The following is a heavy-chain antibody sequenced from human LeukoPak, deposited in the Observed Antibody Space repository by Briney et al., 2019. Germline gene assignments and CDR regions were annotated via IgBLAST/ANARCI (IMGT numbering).Heavy chain of an antibody. CDR2: ITPSNGNT. D-gene: IGHD3-16*01. CDR1: GYTFTSYG. Sequence: GASVKVSCRASGYTFTSYGISWVRQAPGQGLAWMGWITPSNGNTKYAQKFQGRVTMTTDTSTNTAYMDLRSLRSDDTAVYYCAVWVSASDAFDFWGQGTMVTVSS. CDR3: AVWVSASDAFDF. J-gene: IGHJ3*01. V-gene: IGHV1-18*01.